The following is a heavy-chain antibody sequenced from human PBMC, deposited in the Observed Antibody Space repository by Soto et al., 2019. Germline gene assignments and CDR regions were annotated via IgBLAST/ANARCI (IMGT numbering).Heavy chain of an antibody. CDR3: ARDRMDNWRDYYFDY. CDR2: IYYSGST. J-gene: IGHJ4*02. D-gene: IGHD3-3*01. CDR1: GGSISGYY. V-gene: IGHV4-59*01. Sequence: SETLSLTCTVYGGSISGYYWSWIRQPPGKGLEWIGYIYYSGSTNYNPSLKSRVTISVDTSKNQFSLKLSSVTAADTAVYYCARDRMDNWRDYYFDYWGQGTLVTVSS.